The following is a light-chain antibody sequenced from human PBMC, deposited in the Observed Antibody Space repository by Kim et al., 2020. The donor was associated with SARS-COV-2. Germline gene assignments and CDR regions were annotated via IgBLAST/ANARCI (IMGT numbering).Light chain of an antibody. V-gene: IGLV3-1*01. J-gene: IGLJ1*01. Sequence: SETPGQTASITCSGDKLGDKYACWYQQKPGQSPVLVIYQDSKRPSGIPERFSGSNSGNTATLTISGTQAMDEADYYCQAWDSSTPVFGTGTKVTVL. CDR2: QDS. CDR3: QAWDSSTPV. CDR1: KLGDKY.